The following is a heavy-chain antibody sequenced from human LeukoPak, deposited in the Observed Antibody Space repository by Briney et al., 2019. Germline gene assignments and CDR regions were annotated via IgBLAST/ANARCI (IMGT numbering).Heavy chain of an antibody. CDR2: IYYSGST. V-gene: IGHV4-39*01. J-gene: IGHJ4*02. D-gene: IGHD6-13*01. CDR3: SRLYSSSWYHFDY. CDR1: GGSISSSSYY. Sequence: PSETLSLTFTVSGGSISSSSYYWGWIRQPPGKGLEWIGSIYYSGSTYYNPSLKSRVTISVDTSKNQFSLKLSSVTAADTAVYYCSRLYSSSWYHFDYWGQGTLVTVSS.